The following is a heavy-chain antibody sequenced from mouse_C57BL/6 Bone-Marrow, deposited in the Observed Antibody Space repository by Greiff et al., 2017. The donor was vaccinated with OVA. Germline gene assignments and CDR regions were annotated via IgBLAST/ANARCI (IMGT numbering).Heavy chain of an antibody. CDR3: ARGAYYGSSLFAY. V-gene: IGHV1-20*01. Sequence: EVQLQQSGPELVKPGDSVKISCKASGYSFTGYFMNWVMQSHGKSLEWIGRINPYNGDTFYNQKFKGKATLTVDKSSSTAYMELRSLTSEDSAVYFCARGAYYGSSLFAYWGQGTLVTVSA. CDR1: GYSFTGYF. D-gene: IGHD1-1*01. CDR2: INPYNGDT. J-gene: IGHJ3*01.